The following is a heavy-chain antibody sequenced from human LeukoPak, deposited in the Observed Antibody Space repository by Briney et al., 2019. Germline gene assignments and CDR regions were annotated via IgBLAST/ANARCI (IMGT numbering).Heavy chain of an antibody. CDR2: IIPILGIA. J-gene: IGHJ4*02. V-gene: IGHV1-69*04. CDR3: ARDVHNGYSYGTYFDY. D-gene: IGHD5-18*01. CDR1: GGTFSSYT. Sequence: SVKVSCKASGGTFSSYTISWVRQAPGQGLEWMGRIIPILGIANYAQEFQGRVTITADKSTSTAYMELSSLRSEDTAVYYCARDVHNGYSYGTYFDYWGQGTLVTVSS.